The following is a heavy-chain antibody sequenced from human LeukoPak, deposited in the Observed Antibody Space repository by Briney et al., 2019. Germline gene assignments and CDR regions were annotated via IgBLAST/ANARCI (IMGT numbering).Heavy chain of an antibody. CDR1: GYTFTSYC. CDR3: ARDVLLWFGELSRGVYFDY. D-gene: IGHD3-10*01. V-gene: IGHV1-18*04. J-gene: IGHJ4*02. Sequence: WASVKVSCKASGYTFTSYCISWVRQAPGQGLEWMGWISAYNGNTNYAQKLQGRVTMTTATSPSTAYMELRSLRSDDTAVYYCARDVLLWFGELSRGVYFDYWGQGTLVTVSS. CDR2: ISAYNGNT.